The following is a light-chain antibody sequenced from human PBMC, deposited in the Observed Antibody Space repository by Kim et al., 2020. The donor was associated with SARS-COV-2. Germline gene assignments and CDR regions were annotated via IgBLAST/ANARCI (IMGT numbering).Light chain of an antibody. V-gene: IGLV1-44*01. CDR3: AAWDDSLNVVV. CDR1: RSTIGSNP. J-gene: IGLJ2*01. CDR2: SNN. Sequence: GQRFTISVSGSRSTIGSNPVNWYQQLPGTAPKLLIHSNNQRPSGVPDRFSGSESGTSASLAISGLQSEDEADYYCAAWDDSLNVVVFGRGTQLTVL.